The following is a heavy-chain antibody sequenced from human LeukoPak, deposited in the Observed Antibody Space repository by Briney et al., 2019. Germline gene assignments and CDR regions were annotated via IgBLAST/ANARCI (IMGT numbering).Heavy chain of an antibody. CDR3: AKVIWFGELFYTTTFDY. CDR1: GFTFSRYN. J-gene: IGHJ4*02. Sequence: GGSLRLSCAVSGFTFSRYNMNWVRQAPGKGLEWVAFIRYDGSNKYYADSVKGRFTISRDNSKNTLYLQMNSLRAEDTAVYYCAKVIWFGELFYTTTFDYWGQGTLVTVSS. V-gene: IGHV3-30*02. D-gene: IGHD3-10*01. CDR2: IRYDGSNK.